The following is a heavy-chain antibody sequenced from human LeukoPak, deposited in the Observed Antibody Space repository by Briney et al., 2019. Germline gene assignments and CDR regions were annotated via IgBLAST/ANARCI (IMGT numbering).Heavy chain of an antibody. J-gene: IGHJ4*02. CDR3: ASGWGYYDSSGYYDY. CDR2: INPSGGST. CDR1: GYTFTSYY. D-gene: IGHD3-22*01. V-gene: IGHV1-46*01. Sequence: GASVKVSCKASGYTFTSYYMHWVRQAPGQGLEWMGIINPSGGSTIYAQKFQGRVTMTRDTSTSAVYMELSSLRSEDTAVYYCASGWGYYDSSGYYDYWGQGTLVTVSS.